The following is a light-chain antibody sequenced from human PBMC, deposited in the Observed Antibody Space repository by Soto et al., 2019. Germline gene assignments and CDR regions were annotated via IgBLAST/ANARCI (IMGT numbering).Light chain of an antibody. CDR3: AAWDDSLNGQV. Sequence: QSVLTQPPSVSAAPGQKVTISCSGSSSNIGSNTVSWYQQLPGTAPKLVIYSNDQRPSGVPDRFSGSKSGTSVSLAISGLQSEDEADYYCAAWDDSLNGQVFGTGTKVTVL. V-gene: IGLV1-44*01. J-gene: IGLJ1*01. CDR2: SND. CDR1: SSNIGSNT.